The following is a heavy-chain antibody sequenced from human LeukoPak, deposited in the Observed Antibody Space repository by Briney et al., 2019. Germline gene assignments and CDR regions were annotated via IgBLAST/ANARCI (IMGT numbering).Heavy chain of an antibody. J-gene: IGHJ4*02. Sequence: ASVKVSCKASGYTFTSYAMNWVRQAPGQGLEWRGWINTNTGNPTYAQGFTGRIVFSLATSVSTAYLQISSLKAEDSAVYYCAKNGLGAVVKTDWGQGTLVTVSS. CDR1: GYTFTSYA. CDR2: INTNTGNP. V-gene: IGHV7-4-1*02. CDR3: AKNGLGAVVKTD. D-gene: IGHD3-22*01.